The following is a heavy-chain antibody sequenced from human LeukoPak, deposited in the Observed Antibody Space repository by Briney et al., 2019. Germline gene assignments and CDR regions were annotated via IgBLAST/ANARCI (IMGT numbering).Heavy chain of an antibody. V-gene: IGHV5-51*01. Sequence: HGESLKISCKGSGYKFTPYWIGWVRQMPGKGLEWVGTIYPHDSDTRYSPSFQGQVTISADKSISTAYLQWSSLKASDTAMYYCARLIEMDYFDYWGQGTLVTVSS. CDR3: ARLIEMDYFDY. D-gene: IGHD5-24*01. J-gene: IGHJ4*02. CDR1: GYKFTPYW. CDR2: IYPHDSDT.